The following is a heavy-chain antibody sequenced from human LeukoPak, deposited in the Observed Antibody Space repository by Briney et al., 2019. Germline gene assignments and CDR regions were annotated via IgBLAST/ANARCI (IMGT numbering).Heavy chain of an antibody. CDR3: PNNSFRGPASPYYFDY. CDR1: GFTFSSYG. V-gene: IGHV3-30*02. Sequence: GGSLRLSCAASGFTFSSYGMHWVRQAPGKGLEWVAFIRYDGSNKYYADSVKGRFTISRDNSKNTLYLQMNSLRAEDTAVYYCPNNSFRGPASPYYFDYSGQGTLVTVSS. D-gene: IGHD2-15*01. J-gene: IGHJ4*02. CDR2: IRYDGSNK.